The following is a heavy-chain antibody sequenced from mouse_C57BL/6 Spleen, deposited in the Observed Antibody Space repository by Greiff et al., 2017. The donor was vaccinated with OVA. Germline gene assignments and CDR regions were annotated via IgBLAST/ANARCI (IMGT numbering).Heavy chain of an antibody. V-gene: IGHV3-6*01. CDR1: GYSITSGYY. CDR2: ISYDGSN. Sequence: EVHLVESGPGLVKPSQSLSLTCSVTGYSITSGYYWNWIRQFPGNKLEWMGYISYDGSNNYNPSLKNRISITRDTSKNLFFLKLNSVTTEDTATYYCARPNGYHWYFDVWGTGTTVTVSS. J-gene: IGHJ1*03. D-gene: IGHD2-2*01. CDR3: ARPNGYHWYFDV.